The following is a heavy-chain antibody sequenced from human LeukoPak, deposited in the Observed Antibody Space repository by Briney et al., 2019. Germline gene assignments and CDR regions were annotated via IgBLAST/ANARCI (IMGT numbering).Heavy chain of an antibody. Sequence: GASVKVSCKASGYTFTSYGISWVRQAPGQGLEWMGWISAYNGNTNYAQKLQGRVTMTTDTSTSTAYMELRSLRSDDTAVYYCARVSGQQQSPWYYYYMNVWGKGTTVTVSS. CDR3: ARVSGQQQSPWYYYYMNV. V-gene: IGHV1-18*01. J-gene: IGHJ6*03. D-gene: IGHD6-13*01. CDR2: ISAYNGNT. CDR1: GYTFTSYG.